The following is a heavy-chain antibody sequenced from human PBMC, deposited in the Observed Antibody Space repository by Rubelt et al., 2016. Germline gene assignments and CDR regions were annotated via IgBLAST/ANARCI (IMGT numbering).Heavy chain of an antibody. CDR1: GFTVSNSY. CDR3: AREAPRGGSQFFDG. Sequence: EVQLVESGGSLVQPGGSLRLSCAASGFTVSNSYMNWVRQAPGKGLEWVSLIYSDGSPYYADSVKGRFTISRDNSKNNLYLEMNSLRAADTAVYDCAREAPRGGSQFFDGWGQGTQVTVSS. D-gene: IGHD2-15*01. J-gene: IGHJ4*02. V-gene: IGHV3-66*01. CDR2: IYSDGSP.